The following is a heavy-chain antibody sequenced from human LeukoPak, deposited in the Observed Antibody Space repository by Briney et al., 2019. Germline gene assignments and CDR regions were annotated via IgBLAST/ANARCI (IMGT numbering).Heavy chain of an antibody. CDR1: GFTFSRYA. CDR3: AKDGSGRYSNSWSPDC. V-gene: IGHV3-23*01. J-gene: IGHJ4*02. CDR2: ISVSGGTT. Sequence: GGSLRLSCAASGFTFSRYAMRWVRQAPGKGLEWVSSISVSGGTTYYADSVKGRFTISRDNSKDTLYLQMNSLRADDTAVYYCAKDGSGRYSNSWSPDCWGQGTLVTVSS. D-gene: IGHD6-13*01.